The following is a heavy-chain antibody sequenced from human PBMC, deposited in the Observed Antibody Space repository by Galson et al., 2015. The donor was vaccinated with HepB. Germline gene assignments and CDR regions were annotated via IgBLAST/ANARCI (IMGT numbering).Heavy chain of an antibody. V-gene: IGHV1-69*04. Sequence: SVKVSCKASGGTFSSYAISWVRQAPGQGLEWMGRIIPILGIANYAQKFQGRVTITADKSTSTAYMELSSLRSEDTAVYYCAREDCSSTSCYDEDGLSEDYYYGMDVWGQGTTVTVSS. D-gene: IGHD2-2*01. J-gene: IGHJ6*02. CDR1: GGTFSSYA. CDR3: AREDCSSTSCYDEDGLSEDYYYGMDV. CDR2: IIPILGIA.